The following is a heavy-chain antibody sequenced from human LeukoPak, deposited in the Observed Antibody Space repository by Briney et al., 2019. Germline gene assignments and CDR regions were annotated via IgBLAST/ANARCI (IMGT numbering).Heavy chain of an antibody. CDR3: ASLSLGHY. J-gene: IGHJ4*02. CDR2: ISGSADNT. V-gene: IGHV3-23*01. Sequence: PXGSLRLSCTASGFTLSSYAMSWVRQAPGEGLEWVSTISGSADNTNYAEAVKGRFTISRDTSKNTLSLQMNSLRAEDTAVYYCASLSLGHYWGQGTLVTVSS. CDR1: GFTLSSYA. D-gene: IGHD6-6*01.